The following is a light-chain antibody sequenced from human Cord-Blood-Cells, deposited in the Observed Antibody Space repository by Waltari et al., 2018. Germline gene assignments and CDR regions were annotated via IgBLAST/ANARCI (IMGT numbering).Light chain of an antibody. CDR3: QQYYSTPLT. CDR1: QSVLYSSNNKNY. V-gene: IGKV4-1*01. CDR2: WAS. J-gene: IGKJ4*01. Sequence: DIVMTQSPDSLAVSLGERATINCKSSQSVLYSSNNKNYLAWYQQKPGQPPKLLIYWASTRESCVPDRFSGSGSGTDFTLTISSLQAEDVAVDYCQQYYSTPLTFGGGTKVEIK.